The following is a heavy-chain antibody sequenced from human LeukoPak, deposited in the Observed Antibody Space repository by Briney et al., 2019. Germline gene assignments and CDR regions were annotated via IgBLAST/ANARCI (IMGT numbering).Heavy chain of an antibody. D-gene: IGHD5-18*01. J-gene: IGHJ4*02. CDR1: GFTVSSNY. CDR3: ARAGYSYGTFDY. V-gene: IGHV3-53*01. CDR2: IYSGGST. Sequence: GGSLRLSCAASGFTVSSNYMSWVRQAPGKGLEWVSVIYSGGSTYYADSVKGRFTISRDNSKNTLYLQMSSLRAEGTAVYYCARAGYSYGTFDYWGQGTLVTVSS.